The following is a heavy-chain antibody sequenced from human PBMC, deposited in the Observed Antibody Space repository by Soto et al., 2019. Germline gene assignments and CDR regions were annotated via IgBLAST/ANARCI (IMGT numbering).Heavy chain of an antibody. V-gene: IGHV3-74*01. CDR2: IHSNGIET. D-gene: IGHD6-13*01. CDR3: ARVSIATPGRGIDH. CDR1: GFTFSGFW. Sequence: EVRLVESGGGLVQPGGSLRLSCAASGFTFSGFWMHWVRQAPGKGLVWVSRIHSNGIETTYADSVQGRFTISRDNAKNTLYLQMNSLRAEDTAVYYCARVSIATPGRGIDHWGQGTLVTVSS. J-gene: IGHJ5*02.